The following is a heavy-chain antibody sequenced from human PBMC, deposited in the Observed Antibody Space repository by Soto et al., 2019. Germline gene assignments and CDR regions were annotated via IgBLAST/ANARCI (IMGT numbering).Heavy chain of an antibody. V-gene: IGHV3-30*18. D-gene: IGHD6-13*01. J-gene: IGHJ1*01. Sequence: QEQLVESGGGVVQPGRSLNLSCATSGFTFSNSGFHWVRQAPGKGLEWVATLSYDGRNTHYAESVKGRFTISRDKAKKRVFLQMDNLRAEDTAVYYCVKIRGSWVFGNLQFWGQGTLVIVST. CDR3: VKIRGSWVFGNLQF. CDR1: GFTFSNSG. CDR2: LSYDGRNT.